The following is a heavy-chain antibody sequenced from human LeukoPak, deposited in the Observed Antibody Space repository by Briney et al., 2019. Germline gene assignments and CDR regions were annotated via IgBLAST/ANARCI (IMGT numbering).Heavy chain of an antibody. CDR3: ARDSGRGGSYGTYYFDY. CDR2: ISAYNGNT. CDR1: GYTFTSYG. V-gene: IGHV1-18*01. D-gene: IGHD1-26*01. Sequence: ASVKVSCKASGYTFTSYGISWVRQAPGQGLEWTGWISAYNGNTNYAQKLQGRVTMTTDTSTSTAYMELRSLRSDDTAVYYCARDSGRGGSYGTYYFDYWGQGTLVTVSS. J-gene: IGHJ4*02.